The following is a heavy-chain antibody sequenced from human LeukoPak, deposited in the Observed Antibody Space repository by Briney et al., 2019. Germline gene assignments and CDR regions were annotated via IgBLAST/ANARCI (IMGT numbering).Heavy chain of an antibody. CDR3: AAVIAVAGTFDC. D-gene: IGHD6-19*01. V-gene: IGHV1-58*01. CDR1: GFTFTSSA. CDR2: IVVGSGNT. Sequence: ASVKVSCKASGFTFTSSAVQWVRQARGQRLEWIGWIVVGSGNTNYAQTFHERVTITRDMSTSTAYMELSSLRSEDTAVYYCAAVIAVAGTFDCWGQGTLVTVSS. J-gene: IGHJ4*02.